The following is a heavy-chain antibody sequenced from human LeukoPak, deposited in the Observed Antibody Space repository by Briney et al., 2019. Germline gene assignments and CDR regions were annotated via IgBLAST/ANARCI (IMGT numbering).Heavy chain of an antibody. Sequence: GGSLRLYCVASGFTFSSYGMHWVRQAPGKGLEWVAFIWYDGSNKYYADSVKGRFTISRDNSKNTLSLQMSSLRPDDTAVYYCAKAYSYGYDYWGQGTLVTVSS. D-gene: IGHD5-18*01. J-gene: IGHJ4*02. V-gene: IGHV3-30*02. CDR1: GFTFSSYG. CDR2: IWYDGSNK. CDR3: AKAYSYGYDY.